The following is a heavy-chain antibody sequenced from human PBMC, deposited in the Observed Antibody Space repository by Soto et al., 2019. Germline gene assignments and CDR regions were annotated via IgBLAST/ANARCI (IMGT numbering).Heavy chain of an antibody. D-gene: IGHD1-1*01. J-gene: IGHJ4*02. CDR1: SGSISTGNW. CDR2: IYYTGAT. CDR3: ARVLSTGSGWKDHVDF. Sequence: QVELQESGPRLVKSSGTLSLPCEVSSGSISTGNWWSWVRQPPGKGLEWIGEIYYTGATNYNPSLKSRVTMKIHKSKDQFSLIVTSATAADTAVYYCARVLSTGSGWKDHVDFCCQAILVSFSS. V-gene: IGHV4-4*02.